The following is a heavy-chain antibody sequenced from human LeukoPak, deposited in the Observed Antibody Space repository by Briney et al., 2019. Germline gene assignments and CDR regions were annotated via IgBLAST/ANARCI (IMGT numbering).Heavy chain of an antibody. CDR1: GFTFRDFW. Sequence: GGSLRLSCAASGFTFRDFWMSWVRQAPGKGLEWVANIQQNGIEKYSVEGRFTISRDNVNSLLYLRLNSLRADDTAVYYCARDRDGKDLWGQGTLVTVSS. CDR3: ARDRDGKDL. J-gene: IGHJ5*02. D-gene: IGHD1-1*01. V-gene: IGHV3-7*03. CDR2: IQQNGIEK.